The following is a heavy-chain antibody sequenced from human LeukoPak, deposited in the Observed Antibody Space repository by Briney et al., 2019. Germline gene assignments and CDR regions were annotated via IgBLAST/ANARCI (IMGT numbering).Heavy chain of an antibody. CDR2: IYYSGST. Sequence: SETLSLTCTVSGGSISSSSYYWSWIRQPPGKGLEWIGSIYYSGSTYYNPSLKSRVTISVDTSKNQFSLKLSSVTAADTAVYYCAIPPYDSSGYDAFDIWGQGTMVTVSS. V-gene: IGHV4-39*01. D-gene: IGHD3-22*01. J-gene: IGHJ3*02. CDR3: AIPPYDSSGYDAFDI. CDR1: GGSISSSSYY.